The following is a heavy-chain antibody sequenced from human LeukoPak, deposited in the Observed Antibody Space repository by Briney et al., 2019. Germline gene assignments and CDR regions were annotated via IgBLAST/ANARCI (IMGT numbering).Heavy chain of an antibody. Sequence: SQTLSLTCTVPGGSISSGGYYWSWIRQPPGKGLEWIGYIYHSGSTYYNPSLKSRVTISVDRSKNQFSLKLSSVTAADTAVYYCARGGYSYGYDFDYWGQGTLVTVSS. J-gene: IGHJ4*02. V-gene: IGHV4-30-2*01. CDR3: ARGGYSYGYDFDY. CDR1: GGSISSGGYY. CDR2: IYHSGST. D-gene: IGHD5-18*01.